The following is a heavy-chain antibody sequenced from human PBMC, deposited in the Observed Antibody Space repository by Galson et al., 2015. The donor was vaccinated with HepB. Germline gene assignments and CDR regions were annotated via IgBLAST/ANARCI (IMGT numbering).Heavy chain of an antibody. J-gene: IGHJ4*02. D-gene: IGHD6-19*01. V-gene: IGHV3-30*18. CDR1: GFTFSNYG. CDR2: ISYDGCNK. Sequence: SLRLSCAASGFTFSNYGMHWVRQAPGKGLEWVAVISYDGCNKYYADSVKGRFTISRDNSKNTLYLQMNSPRAEDTALYCCAKDPYLYSALAGTMAGFDYWGQGTLVTVSS. CDR3: AKDPYLYSALAGTMAGFDY.